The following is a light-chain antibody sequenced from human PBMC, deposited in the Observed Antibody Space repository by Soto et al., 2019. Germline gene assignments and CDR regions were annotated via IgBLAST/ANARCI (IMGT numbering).Light chain of an antibody. CDR2: VNSDGSH. Sequence: QPVLTQSPSASASLGASVKLTCTLSSGHSSYAIAWHQVQPQKGPRYLMRVNSDGSHIKGDGIPDRFSGSSSGAERYLTISSLQSEDEADYYCQTWEVFGGGTKLTAL. CDR1: SGHSSYA. CDR3: QTWEV. V-gene: IGLV4-69*01. J-gene: IGLJ2*01.